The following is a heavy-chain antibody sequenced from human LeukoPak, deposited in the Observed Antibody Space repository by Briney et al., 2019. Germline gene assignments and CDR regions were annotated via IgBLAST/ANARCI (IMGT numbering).Heavy chain of an antibody. Sequence: SETLSLTCTVSTGSISRYYWSWLRQPPGRGREWVGYIFDSASTNYNSSLRSRVTFSVATSKTQFSLKLSSVTAADTAVYYCAIGTMVRGVDRSLDYGGQGPLVTVSA. D-gene: IGHD3-10*01. CDR2: IFDSAST. V-gene: IGHV4-59*08. CDR1: TGSISRYY. J-gene: IGHJ4*02. CDR3: AIGTMVRGVDRSLDY.